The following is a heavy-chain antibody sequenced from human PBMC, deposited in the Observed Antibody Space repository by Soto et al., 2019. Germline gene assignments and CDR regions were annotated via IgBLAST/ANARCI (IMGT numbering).Heavy chain of an antibody. D-gene: IGHD2-2*01. V-gene: IGHV4-34*02. Sequence: QVQLQQWGAGLLKPSETLSLTCAVYDGSFSGYYWSWIRLPPGKGLAWIGEINHSGSTNYNPSLKSRDTISVDTSKYQFSRNLRSVTAADTAVYYCARGMTYCSSTSCRPYFYMDVWGKGTTATVSS. CDR2: INHSGST. CDR3: ARGMTYCSSTSCRPYFYMDV. J-gene: IGHJ6*03. CDR1: DGSFSGYY.